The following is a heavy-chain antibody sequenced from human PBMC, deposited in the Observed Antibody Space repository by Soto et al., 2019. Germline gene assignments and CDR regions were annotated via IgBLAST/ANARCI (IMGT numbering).Heavy chain of an antibody. V-gene: IGHV4-34*01. CDR3: AIIYDILTGSTVDY. CDR2: INHSGST. D-gene: IGHD3-9*01. J-gene: IGHJ4*02. CDR1: GGSFSGYY. Sequence: PSETLSLTCAVYGGSFSGYYWSWIRQPPGKGLEWIGEINHSGSTNYNPSLKSRVTISVDTSKNQFSLKLSSVTAADTAVYYCAIIYDILTGSTVDYWGQGTLVTVSS.